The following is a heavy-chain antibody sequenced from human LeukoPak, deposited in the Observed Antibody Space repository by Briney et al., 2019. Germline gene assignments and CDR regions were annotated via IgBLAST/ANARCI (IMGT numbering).Heavy chain of an antibody. CDR2: IKQDGSEK. D-gene: IGHD2-15*01. Sequence: PGGSLRLSCAASGFTFSSYWMSWVRQAPGKGLEWVANIKQDGSEKYYVDSVKGRFTISRDNAKNSLYLQMNSLRAEDTAVYYCARDMLGYCSGGSCYSGMDVWGQGTTVTVSS. CDR1: GFTFSSYW. V-gene: IGHV3-7*01. CDR3: ARDMLGYCSGGSCYSGMDV. J-gene: IGHJ6*02.